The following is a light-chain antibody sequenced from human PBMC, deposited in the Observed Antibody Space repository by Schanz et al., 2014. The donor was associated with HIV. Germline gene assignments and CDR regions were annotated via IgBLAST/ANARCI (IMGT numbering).Light chain of an antibody. CDR1: SRDVGGYNY. V-gene: IGLV2-14*03. Sequence: QSALTQPASVSGSPGQSITISCTGTSRDVGGYNYASRYQQHPGKAPKIMIYDVINRPSGVSNRVSGSKSGNTASLTISGLQAEDEADYSCSSYTSSSTLVFGGGTKLTVL. CDR3: SSYTSSSTLV. J-gene: IGLJ3*02. CDR2: DVI.